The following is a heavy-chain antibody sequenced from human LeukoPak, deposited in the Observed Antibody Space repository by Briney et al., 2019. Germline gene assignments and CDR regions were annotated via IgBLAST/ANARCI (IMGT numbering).Heavy chain of an antibody. CDR3: ASELVVTAIYSPFDY. CDR1: GFTFSSYA. V-gene: IGHV3-30-3*01. CDR2: ISYDGSNK. J-gene: IGHJ4*02. D-gene: IGHD2-21*02. Sequence: GGSLRLSCAASGFTFSSYAMHWVRQAPGKGLEWVAVISYDGSNKYYADSVKGRFTISRDNSKNTPYLQMNSLRAEDTAVYYCASELVVTAIYSPFDYWGQGTLVTVSS.